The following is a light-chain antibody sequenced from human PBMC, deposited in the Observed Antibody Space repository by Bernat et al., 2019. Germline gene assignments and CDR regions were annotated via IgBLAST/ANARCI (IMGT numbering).Light chain of an antibody. CDR2: DVR. CDR3: RSYTSSSTLV. V-gene: IGLV2-14*03. Sequence: QSALTQPASVSGSPGQSITISCTGTSSDVGGYNYVSWYQQHPGRAPKLMIYDVRDRPSGISNRFSGSKSGNTASLTISGLLDEDEADYYCRSYTSSSTLVFGGGTRLTVL. CDR1: SSDVGGYNY. J-gene: IGLJ3*02.